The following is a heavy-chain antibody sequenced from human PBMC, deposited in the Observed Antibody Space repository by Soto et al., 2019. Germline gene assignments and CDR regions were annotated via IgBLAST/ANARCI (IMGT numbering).Heavy chain of an antibody. Sequence: SETLSLTCTVSGSSISSRVYYWGWIRQPPGKGLEWIGSIYYSGNTYYNSSLKSRVIISVATSENQLSLKLSSVTAADTAVYYCARSIELRYIDYWGRGTLVTVSS. CDR2: IYYSGNT. D-gene: IGHD3-9*01. CDR1: GSSISSRVYY. V-gene: IGHV4-39*01. J-gene: IGHJ4*02. CDR3: ARSIELRYIDY.